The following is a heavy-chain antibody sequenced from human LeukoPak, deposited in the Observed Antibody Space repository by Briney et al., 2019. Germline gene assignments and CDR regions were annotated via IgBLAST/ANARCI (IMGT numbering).Heavy chain of an antibody. Sequence: SVKVSFKASGGTFSSYAISWVRQAPGQGLEWMGRIIPILGIANYAQKFQGRVTITADKSTSTAYMELSSLRSEDTAVYYCARIRGITIFGVAPMDVWGQGTTVTVSS. V-gene: IGHV1-69*04. CDR3: ARIRGITIFGVAPMDV. J-gene: IGHJ6*02. CDR2: IIPILGIA. D-gene: IGHD3-3*01. CDR1: GGTFSSYA.